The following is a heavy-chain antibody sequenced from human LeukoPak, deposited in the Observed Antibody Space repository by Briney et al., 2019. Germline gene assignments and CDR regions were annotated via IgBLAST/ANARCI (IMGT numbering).Heavy chain of an antibody. J-gene: IGHJ3*02. Sequence: SQTLSLTCAISGDSVSSNSAAWNWIRQSPSRGLEWLGRTYYRSKWYNDYAVSVKSRITINPDTSKNQFSLQLNSVTAADTAVYYCARGIVVPAAISAFDIWGQGTMVTVSS. CDR3: ARGIVVPAAISAFDI. V-gene: IGHV6-1*01. CDR2: TYYRSKWYN. D-gene: IGHD2-2*02. CDR1: GDSVSSNSAA.